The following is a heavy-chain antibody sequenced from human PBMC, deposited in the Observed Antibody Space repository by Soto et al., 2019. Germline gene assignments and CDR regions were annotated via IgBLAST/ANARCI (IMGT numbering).Heavy chain of an antibody. D-gene: IGHD2-15*01. Sequence: GGSLRLSCAASGFIFRTYGMHWVRQAPGKGLEWVALILNDGSSEYYADSVKGRFTISRDNSKNMLYLQMNSLRVGDTAMYYCANGRYSSPPGMDVWGQGTTVTVSS. CDR3: ANGRYSSPPGMDV. V-gene: IGHV3-30*18. J-gene: IGHJ6*02. CDR2: ILNDGSSE. CDR1: GFIFRTYG.